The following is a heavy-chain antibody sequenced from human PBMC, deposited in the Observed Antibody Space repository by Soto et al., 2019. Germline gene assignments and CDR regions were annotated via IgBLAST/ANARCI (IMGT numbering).Heavy chain of an antibody. D-gene: IGHD1-26*01. CDR3: CRLILGPTGVSDC. Sequence: SLRLSCTASGFTFGDYAMNWVRQAPGKGLERVGFIRSKAYGGTTEYAASVKGRFTISRDDSKSIAYLQMNSLKTADTAVYYCCRLILGPTGVSDCWGQGTLVTVSS. CDR2: IRSKAYGGTT. J-gene: IGHJ4*02. V-gene: IGHV3-49*04. CDR1: GFTFGDYA.